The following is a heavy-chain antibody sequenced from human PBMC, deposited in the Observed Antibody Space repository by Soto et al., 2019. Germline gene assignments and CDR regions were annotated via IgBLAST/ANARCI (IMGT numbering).Heavy chain of an antibody. Sequence: QVQLVESGGGVVQPGRSLRLSCAASGFTFSSYGMHWVRQAPGKGLEWVAVIWYDGSNKYYADSVKGRFTISRDNSKNTLYLQMNSLRAEDTAVYYCARGQLALDYWGKGTLVTVSS. D-gene: IGHD1-1*01. CDR3: ARGQLALDY. CDR2: IWYDGSNK. CDR1: GFTFSSYG. J-gene: IGHJ4*02. V-gene: IGHV3-33*01.